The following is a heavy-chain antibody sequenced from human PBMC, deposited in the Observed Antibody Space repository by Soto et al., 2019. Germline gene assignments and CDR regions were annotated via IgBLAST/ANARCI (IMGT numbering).Heavy chain of an antibody. J-gene: IGHJ4*02. Sequence: ASVKVSCKASGGTFSSYAISWVRQAPGQGLEWMGGIIPIFGTANYAQKFQGRVTITADESTSTAYMELSSLRSEDTAVYYCARGIRYFDPLRPGSPSWEFDYWGQGTLVTVSS. CDR2: IIPIFGTA. D-gene: IGHD3-9*01. CDR1: GGTFSSYA. V-gene: IGHV1-69*13. CDR3: ARGIRYFDPLRPGSPSWEFDY.